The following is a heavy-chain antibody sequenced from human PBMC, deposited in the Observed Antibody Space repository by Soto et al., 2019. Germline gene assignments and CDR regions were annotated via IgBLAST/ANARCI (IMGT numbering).Heavy chain of an antibody. CDR1: GITFGSRA. Sequence: GGSLRLSCVASGITFGSRAMNWVRQAPGKGLEWVSSISSSSSYIYYADSVKGRFTISRDNAKNSLYLQMNSLRAEDTAVYYCASDSSGYYYQPKLFDYWGQGTLVTVSS. D-gene: IGHD3-22*01. CDR3: ASDSSGYYYQPKLFDY. V-gene: IGHV3-21*01. J-gene: IGHJ4*02. CDR2: ISSSSSYI.